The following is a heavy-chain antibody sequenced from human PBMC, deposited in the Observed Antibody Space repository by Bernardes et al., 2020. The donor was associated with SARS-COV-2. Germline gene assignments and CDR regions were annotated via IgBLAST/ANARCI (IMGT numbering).Heavy chain of an antibody. J-gene: IGHJ5*01. Sequence: SETLSLTCAVYGGSFSGYYWSWIRQPPGKGLEWIGEINHSGSTNSNPSLKSRVTISVDTSKNQFSLKLSSVTAADTALYYCARGTSTLFGVVVNRWFNSWGQGTLVTVSS. CDR1: GGSFSGYY. V-gene: IGHV4-34*01. CDR3: ARGTSTLFGVVVNRWFNS. D-gene: IGHD3-3*01. CDR2: INHSGST.